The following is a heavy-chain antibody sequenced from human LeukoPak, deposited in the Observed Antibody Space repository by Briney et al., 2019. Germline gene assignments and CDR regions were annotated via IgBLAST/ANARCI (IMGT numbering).Heavy chain of an antibody. CDR1: GFTFSSYG. CDR3: AKRAYYYGSGSYYKDAFDI. J-gene: IGHJ3*02. Sequence: PGGSLRLSCAASGFTFSSYGMHWVRQAPGKGLEWVAVISYDGSNKYYADSVKGRFTISRDNSKNTLYLQMNSPRAEDTAVYYCAKRAYYYGSGSYYKDAFDIWGQGTMVTVSS. D-gene: IGHD3-10*01. V-gene: IGHV3-30*18. CDR2: ISYDGSNK.